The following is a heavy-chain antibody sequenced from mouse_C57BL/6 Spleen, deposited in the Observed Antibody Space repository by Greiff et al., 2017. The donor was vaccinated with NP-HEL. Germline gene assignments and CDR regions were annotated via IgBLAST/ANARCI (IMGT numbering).Heavy chain of an antibody. Sequence: QVQLQQSGAELVKPGASVKISCKASGYAFSSYWMNWVKQRPGKGLEWIGQIYPGDGDTNYNGKFKGKATLTADKSSSTAYMQLSSLTSEDSAVYFCARGVIYYGPYAGYFDVWGTGTTVTVSS. CDR2: IYPGDGDT. CDR1: GYAFSSYW. V-gene: IGHV1-80*01. J-gene: IGHJ1*03. D-gene: IGHD2-1*01. CDR3: ARGVIYYGPYAGYFDV.